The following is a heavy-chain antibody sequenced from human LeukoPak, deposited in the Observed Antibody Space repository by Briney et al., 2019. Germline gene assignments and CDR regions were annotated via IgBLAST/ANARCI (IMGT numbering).Heavy chain of an antibody. CDR2: IKQDGSEK. D-gene: IGHD3-3*01. J-gene: IGHJ6*04. Sequence: GGSLRLSCAASGFTFSSYWMSWVRQAPGKGLEWVANIKQDGSEKYYVDSVKGRFTISRDNAKNSLYLQMNSLRAEDTAVYYRARSVGVGLYGMDVWGKGTTVTVSS. V-gene: IGHV3-7*03. CDR1: GFTFSSYW. CDR3: ARSVGVGLYGMDV.